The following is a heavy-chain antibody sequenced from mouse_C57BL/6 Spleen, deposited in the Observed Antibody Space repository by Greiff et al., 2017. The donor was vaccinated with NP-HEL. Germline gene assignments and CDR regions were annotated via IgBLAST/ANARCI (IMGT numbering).Heavy chain of an antibody. Sequence: QVQLQPRLAPLFPPFSSFHLSFNSSFSTFTISFLPFFNHIPLQCLEWIGDIYPCSGSTNYNEKFKSKATLTVDTSSSTAYMQLSSLTSEDSAVYYCARWDSNYFFNYWGQGTTLTVSS. CDR2: IYPCSGST. J-gene: IGHJ2*01. CDR3: ARWDSNYFFNY. V-gene: IGHV1-55*01. D-gene: IGHD2-5*01. CDR1: FSTFTISF.